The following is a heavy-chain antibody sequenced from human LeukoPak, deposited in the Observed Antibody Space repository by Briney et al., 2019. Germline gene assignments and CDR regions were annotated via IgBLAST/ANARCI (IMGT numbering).Heavy chain of an antibody. D-gene: IGHD4-17*01. J-gene: IGHJ5*02. CDR1: GYTFTGYY. CDR3: AREDGDYEGVWFDP. CDR2: INPNSGGT. V-gene: IGHV1-2*02. Sequence: ASVKVSCKASGYTFTGYYMHWVRQAPGQGLEWMGWINPNSGGTNYAQKFQGRVTMTRDTSISTAYMELSRLRSDDTAVYYCAREDGDYEGVWFDPWGQRTLVTVSS.